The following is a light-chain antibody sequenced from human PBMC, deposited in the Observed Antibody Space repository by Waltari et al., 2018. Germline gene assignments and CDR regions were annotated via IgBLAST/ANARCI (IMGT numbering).Light chain of an antibody. CDR2: DNY. Sequence: QTVVPHPPSLLPAPTPKATLSAPRLRTIGGSPHLCWYQPFPGPAPKLLIYDNYKRPSGTPDRFSCSKSGTSATLDITELQTGDEADYYCGPWDNSLSVGVFGGGTKLTVL. J-gene: IGLJ3*02. V-gene: IGLV1-51*01. CDR3: GPWDNSLSVGV. CDR1: RTIGGSPH.